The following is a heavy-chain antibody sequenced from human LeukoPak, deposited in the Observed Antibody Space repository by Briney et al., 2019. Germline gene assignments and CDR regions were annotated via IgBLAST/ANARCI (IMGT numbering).Heavy chain of an antibody. V-gene: IGHV3-48*03. J-gene: IGHJ4*02. D-gene: IGHD1-26*01. CDR2: ISSSGSTI. Sequence: GGSLRLSCAASGFTFSSYEMNWVRQAPGKGLEWVSYISSSGSTIYYADSVKGRFTISRDNAKNSLYLQMNSPRAEDTAVYYCARDLLVGAHFDYWGQGTLVTVSS. CDR3: ARDLLVGAHFDY. CDR1: GFTFSSYE.